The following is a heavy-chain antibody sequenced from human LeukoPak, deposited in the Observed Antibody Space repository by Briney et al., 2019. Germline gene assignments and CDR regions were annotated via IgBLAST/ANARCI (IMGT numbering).Heavy chain of an antibody. CDR1: GGSISSGGYY. D-gene: IGHD3-10*01. CDR2: IYYSGST. V-gene: IGHV4-31*03. CDR3: ARVGSGSYYGMDV. J-gene: IGHJ6*02. Sequence: PSETLSLTCTVSGGSISSGGYYWSWIRQHPGKGLEWIGYIYYSGSTYYNPSLKSRVTISVDTSKNQFSLKLSSVTAADTAVYYCARVGSGSYYGMDVRGQGTTVTVSS.